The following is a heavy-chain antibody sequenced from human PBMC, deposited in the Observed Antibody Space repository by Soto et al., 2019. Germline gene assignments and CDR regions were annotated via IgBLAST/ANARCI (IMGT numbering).Heavy chain of an antibody. CDR3: ARGLLRSFDP. Sequence: PGGSLRLSCAASGFTFSSFAMSWVRQAPGKGLEWVSAISGSGGSTYYADSVRGRFTISRDNSKNTLYLQMNSLRAEDTAVYYCARGLLRSFDPWGQGTLVTVSS. J-gene: IGHJ5*02. CDR2: ISGSGGST. D-gene: IGHD4-17*01. CDR1: GFTFSSFA. V-gene: IGHV3-23*01.